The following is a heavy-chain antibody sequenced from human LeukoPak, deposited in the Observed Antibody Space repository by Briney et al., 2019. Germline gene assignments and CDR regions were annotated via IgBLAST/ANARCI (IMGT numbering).Heavy chain of an antibody. D-gene: IGHD4-17*01. CDR2: IYYSGST. J-gene: IGHJ4*02. V-gene: IGHV4-39*07. CDR1: GGSISSSSYY. Sequence: PSETLSLTRTVSGGSISSSSYYWGWIRQPPGKGLEWIGSIYYSGSTYYNPSLKSRVTISVDTSKNQFSLKLSSVTAADTAVYYCARGNQMTTVSLGPLDYWGQGTLVTVSS. CDR3: ARGNQMTTVSLGPLDY.